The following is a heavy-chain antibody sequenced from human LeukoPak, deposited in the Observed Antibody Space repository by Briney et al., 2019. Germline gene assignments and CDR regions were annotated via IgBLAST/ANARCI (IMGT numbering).Heavy chain of an antibody. V-gene: IGHV3-23*01. CDR1: GFTFSSYW. CDR2: ISGSGTNT. Sequence: GGSLRLSCVASGFTFSSYWMRWVRQAPGKGLEWVSSISGSGTNTDYADSVKGRFTISRDTSKNTLWLQMNSLRVDDTALYYCAKSLGGDYGSGSYYVVFDSWGQGTLVTVSS. J-gene: IGHJ4*02. D-gene: IGHD3-10*01. CDR3: AKSLGGDYGSGSYYVVFDS.